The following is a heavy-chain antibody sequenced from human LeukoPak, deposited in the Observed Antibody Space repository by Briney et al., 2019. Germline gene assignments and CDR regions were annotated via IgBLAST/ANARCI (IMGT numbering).Heavy chain of an antibody. Sequence: PSETLSLTCTVSGGSVSISTYYWGWIRQPPGKGLEWIGTIYYSGSTYYNPSLKSRVTISVDTSKNQFSLKLTSVTAADTAVYYCAREVGGTPGYWGQGTLVTVSS. CDR2: IYYSGST. D-gene: IGHD6-19*01. CDR1: GGSVSISTYY. CDR3: AREVGGTPGY. J-gene: IGHJ4*02. V-gene: IGHV4-39*07.